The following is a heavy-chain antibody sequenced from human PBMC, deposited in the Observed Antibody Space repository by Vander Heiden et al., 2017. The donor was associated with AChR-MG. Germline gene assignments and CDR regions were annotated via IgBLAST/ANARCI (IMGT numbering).Heavy chain of an antibody. CDR1: GFTFSSYG. V-gene: IGHV3-30*18. CDR2: ISYDGSNK. D-gene: IGHD1-26*01. CDR3: AKPVEGATAHFDY. Sequence: QVQLVESGGGVVQPGRSLRLSCAASGFTFSSYGMHWVRQAPGKGLEWVAVISYDGSNKYYADSVKGRFTISRDNSKNTLYLQMNSLRAEDTAVYYCAKPVEGATAHFDYWGQGTLVTVSS. J-gene: IGHJ4*02.